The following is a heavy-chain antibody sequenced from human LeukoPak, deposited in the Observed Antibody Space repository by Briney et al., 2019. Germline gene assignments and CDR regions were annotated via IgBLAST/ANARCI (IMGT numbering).Heavy chain of an antibody. CDR1: GFPFSSYG. CDR3: ASRATVTTDRFWFDP. D-gene: IGHD4-11*01. Sequence: GGSLRLSCAASGFPFSSYGMHRVRQAPGKGLEWVAVISHDGTNKYYVDSVKGRFTISRDNSKNTLYLQMNSLRAEDTAVYYCASRATVTTDRFWFDPWGQGTLVTVSS. J-gene: IGHJ5*02. CDR2: ISHDGTNK. V-gene: IGHV3-30*03.